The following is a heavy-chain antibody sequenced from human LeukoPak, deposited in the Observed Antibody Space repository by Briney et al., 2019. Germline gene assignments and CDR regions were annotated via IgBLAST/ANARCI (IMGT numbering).Heavy chain of an antibody. V-gene: IGHV3-23*01. CDR2: ISGSGGST. Sequence: GGSLRLSCAAPGFTFSSYAMSWVRQAPGKGLEWVSAISGSGGSTYYADSVKGRFTISRDNSKNTLYLQMNSLRAEDTAVYYCAKDQHYYDSRDAFDIWGQGTMVTVSS. D-gene: IGHD3-22*01. J-gene: IGHJ3*02. CDR3: AKDQHYYDSRDAFDI. CDR1: GFTFSSYA.